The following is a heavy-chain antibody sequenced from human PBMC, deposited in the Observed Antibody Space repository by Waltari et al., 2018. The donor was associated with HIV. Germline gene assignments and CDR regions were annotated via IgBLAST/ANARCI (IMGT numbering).Heavy chain of an antibody. CDR1: GGSIPSSS. V-gene: IGHV4-59*01. Sequence: QVELQESGPGLVKPSETLSLTCTVSGGSIPSSSWSWIRQAPGLGLEWIGHIYYSGRTTYNPSLKGRVIMSLDTSKNHISLNLRSLSAADTAVYYCARDLVVAAAEGFDPWGQGILVTVSS. CDR3: ARDLVVAAAEGFDP. CDR2: IYYSGRT. J-gene: IGHJ5*02. D-gene: IGHD2-15*01.